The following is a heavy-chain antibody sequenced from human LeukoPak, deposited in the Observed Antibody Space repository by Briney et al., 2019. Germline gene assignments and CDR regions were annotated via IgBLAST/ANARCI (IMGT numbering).Heavy chain of an antibody. CDR3: ARARVLWFGELNWFDP. Sequence: PSETLSLTCAVYGGSFNGYYWSWIRQPPGKGLEWIWEINHSGSTNYNPSLKSRVTISVDTSKNQFSLKLSSVTAADTAVYYCARARVLWFGELNWFDPWGQGTLVTVSS. CDR2: INHSGST. J-gene: IGHJ5*02. CDR1: GGSFNGYY. D-gene: IGHD3-10*01. V-gene: IGHV4-34*01.